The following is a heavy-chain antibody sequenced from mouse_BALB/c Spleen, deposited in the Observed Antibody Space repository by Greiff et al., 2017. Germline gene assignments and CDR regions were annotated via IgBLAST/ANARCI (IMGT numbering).Heavy chain of an antibody. CDR3: TRYGSSYMYYFDY. V-gene: IGHV1-5*01. J-gene: IGHJ2*01. CDR1: GYTFTSYW. Sequence: VQLKQSGTVLARPGASVKMSCKASGYTFTSYWMHWVKQRPGQGLEWIGAIYPGNSDTSYNQKFKGKAKLTAVTSTSTAYMELSSLTNEDSAVYYCTRYGSSYMYYFDYWGQGTTLTVSS. CDR2: IYPGNSDT. D-gene: IGHD1-1*01.